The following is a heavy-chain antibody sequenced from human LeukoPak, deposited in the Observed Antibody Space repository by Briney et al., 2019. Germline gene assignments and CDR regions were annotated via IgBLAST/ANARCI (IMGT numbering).Heavy chain of an antibody. CDR3: AKAAYGGNSLAFDI. CDR1: GFTFANYA. Sequence: GGSLRLSCAASGFTFANYAMSWVRQAPGKGLEWVSGISGSGGSTYYADSVKGRFTISRDNSKNTLYLQMNCLRGEDTAVYYCAKAAYGGNSLAFDIWGQGTMVTVSS. CDR2: ISGSGGST. J-gene: IGHJ3*02. D-gene: IGHD4-23*01. V-gene: IGHV3-23*01.